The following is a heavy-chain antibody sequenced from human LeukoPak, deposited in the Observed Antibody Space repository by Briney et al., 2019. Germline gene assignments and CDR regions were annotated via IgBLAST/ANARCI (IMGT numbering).Heavy chain of an antibody. Sequence: PSETLSLTCTVSGGSFSHYYWSWVRQAAGKGLEWVARIYGSGSTCYEHSLKSRVTMSVDTSKNQFSLKLSSLTAADTAVYYCAKDGSAYSGGDCYSESWGQGTLVTVSS. CDR3: AKDGSAYSGGDCYSES. CDR1: GGSFSHYY. CDR2: IYGSGST. V-gene: IGHV4-4*07. D-gene: IGHD2-21*02. J-gene: IGHJ1*01.